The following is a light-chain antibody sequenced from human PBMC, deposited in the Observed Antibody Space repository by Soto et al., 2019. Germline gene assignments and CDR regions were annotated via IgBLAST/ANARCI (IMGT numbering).Light chain of an antibody. CDR2: EVS. CDR1: SSDVGGYNY. CDR3: SSYAGSNNFV. Sequence: QSVLTQPSSASVSPGQSVTISCTGTSSDVGGYNYVSWYQQHPGKAPKLMIYEVSERPSGVPDRFSGSKSSNTASLTVSGLQAEDEADYYCSSYAGSNNFVFGTGTKVTVL. J-gene: IGLJ1*01. V-gene: IGLV2-8*01.